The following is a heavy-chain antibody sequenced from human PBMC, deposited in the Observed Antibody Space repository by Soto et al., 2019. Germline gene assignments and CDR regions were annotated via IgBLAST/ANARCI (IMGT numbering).Heavy chain of an antibody. CDR1: GYTFNTYC. J-gene: IGHJ5*02. CDR2: ISAYDGKT. Sequence: ASVKVSCKTSGYTFNTYCINWVRQSPVQGLELMGWISAYDGKTTYAEKFQGRVTMTTDTSTSTAYMELRSLRSDDTAIYYCARDPHEFWTSYWFDPWGQGTPVTVSS. V-gene: IGHV1-18*01. CDR3: ARDPHEFWTSYWFDP. D-gene: IGHD3-3*01.